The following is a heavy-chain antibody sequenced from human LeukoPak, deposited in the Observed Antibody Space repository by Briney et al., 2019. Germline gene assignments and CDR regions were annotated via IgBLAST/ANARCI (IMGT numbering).Heavy chain of an antibody. J-gene: IGHJ4*02. CDR2: ISAYNGNT. V-gene: IGHV1-18*01. CDR3: ARRSSYDFWSGYPLDY. D-gene: IGHD3-3*01. CDR1: GYTFTSYD. Sequence: ASVKVSCKASGYTFTSYDINWVRQAPGQGLEWMGWISAYNGNTNYAQKLQGRVTMTTDTSTSTAYMELRSLRSDDTAVYYCARRSSYDFWSGYPLDYWGQGTLVTVSS.